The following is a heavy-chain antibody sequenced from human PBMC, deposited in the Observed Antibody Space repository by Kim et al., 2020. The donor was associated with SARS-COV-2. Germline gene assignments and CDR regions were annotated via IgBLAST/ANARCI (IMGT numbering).Heavy chain of an antibody. V-gene: IGHV3-9*01. J-gene: IGHJ4*02. D-gene: IGHD3-10*01. Sequence: YADSVKGRFTISRDNAKNSLYPQMNSLRAEDTALYYCAKSVGSYYNYFDYWGQGTLVTVSS. CDR3: AKSVGSYYNYFDY.